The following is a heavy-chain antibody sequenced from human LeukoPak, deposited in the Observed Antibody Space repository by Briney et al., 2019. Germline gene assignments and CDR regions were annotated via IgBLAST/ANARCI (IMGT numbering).Heavy chain of an antibody. CDR3: ARGRSNSSWYVDY. CDR1: GGSFSGYY. Sequence: SETLSLTCAVYGGSFSGYYWSWIRQPPGNGLEWIGEINHSGSTNYNPSLKSRVTISVDTSKNQFSLKLSSVTAADTAVYYCARGRSNSSWYVDYWGQGTLVTVSS. D-gene: IGHD6-13*01. CDR2: INHSGST. V-gene: IGHV4-34*01. J-gene: IGHJ4*02.